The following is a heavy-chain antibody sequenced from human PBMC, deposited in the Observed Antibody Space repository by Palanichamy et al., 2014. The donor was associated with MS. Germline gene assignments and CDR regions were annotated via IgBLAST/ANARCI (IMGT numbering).Heavy chain of an antibody. CDR3: ARDRDGFDP. J-gene: IGHJ5*02. Sequence: EVQLVESGGGLVQRGGSPRLSCAASGFTFSDYAMIWVRQAPGKGLEWVSYISGSSSSIYYADSVKGRFTISRDNAKSSLYLQMNSLRDEDTAVYYCARDRDGFDPWGQGTLVTVSS. CDR1: GFTFSDYA. V-gene: IGHV3-48*02. CDR2: ISGSSSSI.